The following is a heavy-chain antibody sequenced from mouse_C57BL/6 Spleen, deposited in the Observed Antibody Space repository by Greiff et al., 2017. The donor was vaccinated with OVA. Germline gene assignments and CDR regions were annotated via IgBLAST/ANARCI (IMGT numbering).Heavy chain of an antibody. V-gene: IGHV1-15*01. CDR1: GYTFTDYE. CDR2: IDPETGGT. D-gene: IGHD1-1*01. J-gene: IGHJ1*03. Sequence: ESGAELVRPGASVTLSCKASGYTFTDYEMHWVKQTPVHGLEWIGAIDPETGGTAYNQKFKGKAILTADKSSSTAYMELRSLTSEDSAVYYCTRSGDYYGSSYRYFDVWGTGTTVTVSS. CDR3: TRSGDYYGSSYRYFDV.